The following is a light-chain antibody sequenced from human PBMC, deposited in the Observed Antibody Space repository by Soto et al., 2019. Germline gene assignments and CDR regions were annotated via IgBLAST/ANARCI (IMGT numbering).Light chain of an antibody. CDR3: PQYAWSPLT. J-gene: IGKJ5*01. V-gene: IGKV3-20*01. CDR1: PSVSLNY. CDR2: GAS. Sequence: LVLTQCPGTLSLSPWERATLSCRASPSVSLNYLAWYHQKPGQTPRLLIYGASSRATGAADRFSGSVSGANFSLTISRLKPEVFAVDWSPQYAWSPLTFGQVTLLEI.